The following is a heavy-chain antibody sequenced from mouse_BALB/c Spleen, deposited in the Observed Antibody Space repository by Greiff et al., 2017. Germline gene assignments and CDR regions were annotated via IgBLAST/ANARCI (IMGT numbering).Heavy chain of an antibody. J-gene: IGHJ2*01. CDR2: ISNLAYSI. CDR1: GFTFSDYG. V-gene: IGHV5-15*02. CDR3: ARVYYGTTGYFDY. Sequence: EVMLVESGGGLVQPGGSRKLSCAASGFTFSDYGMAWVRQAPGKGPEWVAFISNLAYSIYYADTVTGRFTISRENAKNTLYLEMSSLRSEDTAMYYCARVYYGTTGYFDYWGQGTTLTVSS. D-gene: IGHD2-1*01.